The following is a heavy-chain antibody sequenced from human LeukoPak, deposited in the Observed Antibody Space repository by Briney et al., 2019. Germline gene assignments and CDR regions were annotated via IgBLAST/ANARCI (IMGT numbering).Heavy chain of an antibody. CDR2: IRSSSSYI. CDR1: GFSFSSYS. D-gene: IGHD6-13*01. V-gene: IGHV3-21*01. CDR3: ARDHSGLRFSSWYGGDAFDI. J-gene: IGHJ3*02. Sequence: GGSLRLSCAASGFSFSSYSMNWVRQAPGKGLEWVSSIRSSSSYIYYADSVKGRFTISRDNDKNSLYLQMNSLRAEDTAVYYCARDHSGLRFSSWYGGDAFDIWGQGTMVTVPS.